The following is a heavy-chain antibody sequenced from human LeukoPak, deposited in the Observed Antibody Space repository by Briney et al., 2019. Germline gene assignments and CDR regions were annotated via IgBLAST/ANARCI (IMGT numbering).Heavy chain of an antibody. CDR1: GFTFSDYW. J-gene: IGHJ4*02. CDR3: ARDIPSGFYTPDY. D-gene: IGHD5-12*01. Sequence: RPGGSLRLSCVASGFTFSDYWMSWVRQAPGKGLEWVANIETDGDQKNYVDSVKGRFAISRDNARNSLYLQMNSLTDGDTAVYYCARDIPSGFYTPDYWGRGTLVTVSS. CDR2: IETDGDQK. V-gene: IGHV3-7*01.